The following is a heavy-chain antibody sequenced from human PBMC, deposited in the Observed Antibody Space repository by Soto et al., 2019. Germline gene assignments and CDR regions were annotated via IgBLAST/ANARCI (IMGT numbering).Heavy chain of an antibody. Sequence: ASVKVSCKASGYTFTSYAMHWVRQAPGQRPEWMGWINAGNGNAKYSQKFQDRVTISKDTSANTAYMELSSLRSEDTAVYFCARVRIAVAGFDYWGQGTQVTVSS. J-gene: IGHJ4*02. CDR1: GYTFTSYA. V-gene: IGHV1-3*01. CDR2: INAGNGNA. CDR3: ARVRIAVAGFDY. D-gene: IGHD6-19*01.